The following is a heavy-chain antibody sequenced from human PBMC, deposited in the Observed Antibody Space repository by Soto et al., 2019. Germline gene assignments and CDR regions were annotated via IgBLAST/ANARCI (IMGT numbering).Heavy chain of an antibody. D-gene: IGHD2-2*01. CDR3: ARLYCSSTSCYGMDV. Sequence: EVQLVQSGAEVKKPGESLRISCKGSGYSFTSYWISWVRQMPGKGLEWMGRIDPSDSYTNYSPSFQGHVTISAVKSISTGDLQWSSLKASDTAMYYCARLYCSSTSCYGMDVWGQGTTVTVSS. J-gene: IGHJ6*02. CDR1: GYSFTSYW. V-gene: IGHV5-10-1*01. CDR2: IDPSDSYT.